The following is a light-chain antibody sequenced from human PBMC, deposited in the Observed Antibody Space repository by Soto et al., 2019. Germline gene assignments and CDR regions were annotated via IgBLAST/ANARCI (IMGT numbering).Light chain of an antibody. Sequence: QSVLTQPASVSGSPGQSITISCTGTSSDVGSYKFVSWYQQHPGKAPKFIIYEGSQRPSGVSNRFSGSKSGNTASLTISGLQAEDEADYYCCSYTGSSSWVFGGGTKVTVL. J-gene: IGLJ3*02. CDR1: SSDVGSYKF. CDR2: EGS. CDR3: CSYTGSSSWV. V-gene: IGLV2-23*01.